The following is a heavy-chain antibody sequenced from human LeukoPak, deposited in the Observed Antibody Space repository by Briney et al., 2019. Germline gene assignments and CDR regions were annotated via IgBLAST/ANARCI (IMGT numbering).Heavy chain of an antibody. Sequence: ASVKVCCKASGYTFTSYAMHWVRQAPGQRLEWMGWINAGNGNTRYSQKFQGRVTITRDTSASTAYMELSSLRSEDTAVYYCASQVVRGVIITGMDVWGQGTTVTVSS. CDR1: GYTFTSYA. J-gene: IGHJ6*02. V-gene: IGHV1-3*01. CDR3: ASQVVRGVIITGMDV. CDR2: INAGNGNT. D-gene: IGHD3-10*01.